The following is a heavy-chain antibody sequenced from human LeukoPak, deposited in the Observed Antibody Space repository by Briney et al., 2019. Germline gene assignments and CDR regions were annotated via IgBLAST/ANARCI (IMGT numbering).Heavy chain of an antibody. J-gene: IGHJ3*02. CDR2: IYYDGST. D-gene: IGHD3-3*01. CDR1: GGSISSYY. CDR3: ARRHKYDFWSGYYQTANDAFDI. V-gene: IGHV4-59*08. Sequence: TSETLSLTCTVSGGSISSYYWSWFPQPPGRGQEWIWFIYYDGSTNYNPSLKIRVTISVDTSKNQFSLKMSSVTAADTALYYCARRHKYDFWSGYYQTANDAFDIWGQGTMVTVSS.